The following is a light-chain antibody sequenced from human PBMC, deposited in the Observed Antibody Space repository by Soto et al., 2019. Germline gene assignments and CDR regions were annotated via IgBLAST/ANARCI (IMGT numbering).Light chain of an antibody. CDR1: QSVNLN. Sequence: EIMMTQSPGTLSVSPREGATLSCTATQSVNLNLARYQQKPGQPPRLLLYGASTRATGIPVRFRVSGSGTEFTLTITSPQSEDSAVYYCQQYNSWPRVTFGPGTKVEIK. J-gene: IGKJ3*01. V-gene: IGKV3-15*01. CDR2: GAS. CDR3: QQYNSWPRVT.